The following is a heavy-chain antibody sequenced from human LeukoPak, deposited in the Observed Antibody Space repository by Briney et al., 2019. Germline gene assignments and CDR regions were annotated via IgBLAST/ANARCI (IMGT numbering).Heavy chain of an antibody. V-gene: IGHV3-11*01. CDR1: GFTLSDYY. J-gene: IGHJ5*02. CDR3: ARAGRFLEWLDRWFDP. D-gene: IGHD3-3*01. CDR2: ISSSGSTI. Sequence: GGSLRLSCAASGFTLSDYYMSWIRQAPGKGLEGGSYISSSGSTIYYADSVKGRFPISRANAKTSLYLQMHSLRAEDTAVYYCARAGRFLEWLDRWFDPWGQGTLVTVSS.